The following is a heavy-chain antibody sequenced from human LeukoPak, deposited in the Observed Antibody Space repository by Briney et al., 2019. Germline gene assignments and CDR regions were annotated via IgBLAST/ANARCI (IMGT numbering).Heavy chain of an antibody. CDR3: VRDSRPGGAMGLYHNFDL. CDR2: IKEDGSES. J-gene: IGHJ4*02. V-gene: IGHV3-7*01. CDR1: VFNFGESW. D-gene: IGHD3-16*01. Sequence: GGSLRLSCAASVFNFGESWMAWVRQTPGMGREWVADIKEDGSESFYVDSVKGRFTISRDNSKNSFDLQMNRLRGDDTALYFCVRDSRPGGAMGLYHNFDLWGLGTLVTVHS.